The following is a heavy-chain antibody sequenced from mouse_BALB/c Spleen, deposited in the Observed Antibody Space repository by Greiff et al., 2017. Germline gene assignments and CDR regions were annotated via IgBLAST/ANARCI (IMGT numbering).Heavy chain of an antibody. Sequence: VESGGGLVKLGGSLKLSCAASGFTFSSYYMSWVRQTPEKRLELVAAINSNGGSTYYPDTVKGRFTISRDNAKNTLYLQMSSLKSEDTALYYCARRSTMITTNAMDYWGQGTSVTVSS. D-gene: IGHD2-4*01. J-gene: IGHJ4*01. V-gene: IGHV5-6-2*01. CDR3: ARRSTMITTNAMDY. CDR1: GFTFSSYY. CDR2: INSNGGST.